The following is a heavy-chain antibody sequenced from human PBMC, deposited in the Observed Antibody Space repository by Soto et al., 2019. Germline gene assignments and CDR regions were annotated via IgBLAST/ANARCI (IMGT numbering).Heavy chain of an antibody. CDR3: ARVRSTGSGYFDY. CDR2: ISDSSSYI. D-gene: IGHD1-1*01. J-gene: IGHJ4*02. Sequence: GSLRLSCAASDFTFSIYTMTWVRQAPGKGLEWVSSISDSSSYIYYADSVKGRFTISRDNAKNALYLQMNSLRPEDTAVYYCARVRSTGSGYFDYWGPGTLVTGS. V-gene: IGHV3-21*06. CDR1: DFTFSIYT.